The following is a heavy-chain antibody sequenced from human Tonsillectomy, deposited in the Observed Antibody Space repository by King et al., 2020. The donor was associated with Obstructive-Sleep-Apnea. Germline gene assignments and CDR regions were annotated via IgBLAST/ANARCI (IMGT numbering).Heavy chain of an antibody. Sequence: QLQESGPGLVKPSETLSLTCTVSGGSISSSSYYWGWIRQPPGKGLEWIGSIYYSGSTYYNPSLKSRVTISVDTSKNQFSLKLSSVTAADTAVYFCARHYYDSSGYSEDAFDIWGQGTMVTVSS. CDR3: ARHYYDSSGYSEDAFDI. CDR1: GGSISSSSYY. D-gene: IGHD3-22*01. V-gene: IGHV4-39*07. J-gene: IGHJ3*02. CDR2: IYYSGST.